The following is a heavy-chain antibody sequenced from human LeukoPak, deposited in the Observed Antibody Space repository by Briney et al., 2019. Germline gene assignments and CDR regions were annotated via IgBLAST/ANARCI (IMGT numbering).Heavy chain of an antibody. CDR1: GYTFTAYY. Sequence: ASVKVACKASGYTFTAYYMNWVRQAPGQRLEWMGWINPNSGGADYAQKSQGRISMTRDTSISTAYMELSRLTSDDTAVYYCARYGVPDRNYLDNWGQGTLVTVSS. J-gene: IGHJ4*02. V-gene: IGHV1-2*02. D-gene: IGHD1-14*01. CDR3: ARYGVPDRNYLDN. CDR2: INPNSGGA.